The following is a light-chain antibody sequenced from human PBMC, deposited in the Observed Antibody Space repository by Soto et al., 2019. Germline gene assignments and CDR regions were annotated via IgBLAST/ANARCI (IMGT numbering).Light chain of an antibody. CDR2: GAS. Sequence: EVVMTQSPGSLSVSPGERATLSCRASQSVSSNLAWYQQKLGQAPRLLIYGASTRATGISARFSGSGSGTEFTLTISSLQSEDFAIYYCQQYKNWPRTFGQGTKVDIK. CDR1: QSVSSN. CDR3: QQYKNWPRT. J-gene: IGKJ1*01. V-gene: IGKV3-15*01.